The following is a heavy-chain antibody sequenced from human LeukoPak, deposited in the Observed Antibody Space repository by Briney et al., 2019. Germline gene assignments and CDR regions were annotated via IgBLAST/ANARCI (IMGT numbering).Heavy chain of an antibody. CDR3: LRGDRRDY. Sequence: GGSLRHSCAASGFTFSSYGMSWVRQAPGKGLEWVSAISGSGGSTYYADSVKGRFTISRDNSKNTLYLQMNSLRVEDTAVYYCLRGDRRDYWGQGTLVTVSS. V-gene: IGHV3-23*01. J-gene: IGHJ4*02. CDR2: ISGSGGST. CDR1: GFTFSSYG.